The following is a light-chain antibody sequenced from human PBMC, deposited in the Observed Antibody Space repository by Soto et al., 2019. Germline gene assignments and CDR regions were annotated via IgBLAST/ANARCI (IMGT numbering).Light chain of an antibody. CDR3: QKYNSAPWT. V-gene: IGKV1-27*01. Sequence: DIQMTQSPSSLPASVGDRITITCRASQGISNYLAWYQQHPGKVPKLLIYVASTLQSGVPSRFSGSGSGSDFTLTISSLQPEDVATYYCQKYNSAPWTFGQGTKVDIK. J-gene: IGKJ1*01. CDR1: QGISNY. CDR2: VAS.